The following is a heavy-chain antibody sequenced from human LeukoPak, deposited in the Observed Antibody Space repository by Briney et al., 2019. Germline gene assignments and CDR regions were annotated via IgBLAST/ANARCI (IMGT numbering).Heavy chain of an antibody. CDR1: GYRFTGYN. Sequence: ASVKVSCKASGYRFTGYNIDWVRQAPGQRPEWMGRINAENGDTKYSEKFQGRVTITRDTFASTSYMELSSLRSEDTAVYYCATTVAADAFDIWGQGTMVTVSS. CDR3: ATTVAADAFDI. J-gene: IGHJ3*02. V-gene: IGHV1-3*01. D-gene: IGHD6-13*01. CDR2: INAENGDT.